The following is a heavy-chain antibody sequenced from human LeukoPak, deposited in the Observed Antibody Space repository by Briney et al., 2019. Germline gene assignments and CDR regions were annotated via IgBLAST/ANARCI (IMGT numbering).Heavy chain of an antibody. D-gene: IGHD6-13*01. CDR1: GFTFSNAW. Sequence: GGSLRLSCAASGFTFSNAWMGWVRQAPGKGLEWVGRIKSKTDGGTTDYAAPVKGRFTISRDDSKNTLYLQMNSLKTEDTAVYYCTRAPPQYSSSWYVMYYFDYWGQGTLVTVSS. J-gene: IGHJ4*02. CDR2: IKSKTDGGTT. CDR3: TRAPPQYSSSWYVMYYFDY. V-gene: IGHV3-15*01.